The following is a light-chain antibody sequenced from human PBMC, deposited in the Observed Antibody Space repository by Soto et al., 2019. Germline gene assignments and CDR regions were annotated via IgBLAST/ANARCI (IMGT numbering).Light chain of an antibody. Sequence: DIQMTQSPSSLSASVGDTVTITCRASQTIAMFSSWYQQKPGKAPKLLIYGSSTLQNDVPSRFSGSGSGTYFTLTISSLQLEAFATYYCQQNYSPPLTFGGGTKVEIK. CDR2: GSS. J-gene: IGKJ4*01. CDR1: QTIAMF. V-gene: IGKV1-39*01. CDR3: QQNYSPPLT.